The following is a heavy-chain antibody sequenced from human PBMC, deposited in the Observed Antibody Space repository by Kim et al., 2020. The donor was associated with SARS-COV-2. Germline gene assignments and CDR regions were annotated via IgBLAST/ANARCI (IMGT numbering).Heavy chain of an antibody. J-gene: IGHJ4*02. Sequence: KFQGRVTITADESTSTAYMELSSLRSEDTAVYYCARGSPDFWSGYFHFDYWGQGTLVTVSS. CDR3: ARGSPDFWSGYFHFDY. V-gene: IGHV1-69*01. D-gene: IGHD3-3*01.